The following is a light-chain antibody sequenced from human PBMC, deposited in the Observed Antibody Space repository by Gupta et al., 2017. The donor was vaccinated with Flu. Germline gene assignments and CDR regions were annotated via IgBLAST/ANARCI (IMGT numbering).Light chain of an antibody. CDR2: GSS. J-gene: IGLJ3*02. CDR3: QSYDTSRGGWV. Sequence: QSVLPHPPSAPRPPLQTVPPACAGTSSHFLAGYDVHWYRQLPGTAPKVLLYGSSKRPAGVPDRFFGSKYGISGSLAITGLQAEDGADCYCQSYDTSRGGWVLGGGTKVT. CDR1: SSHFLAGYD. V-gene: IGLV1-40*01.